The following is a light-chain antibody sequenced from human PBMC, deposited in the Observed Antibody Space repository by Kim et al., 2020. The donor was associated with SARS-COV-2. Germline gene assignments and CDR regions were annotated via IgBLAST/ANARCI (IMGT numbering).Light chain of an antibody. CDR3: QQCYNWPRT. V-gene: IGKV3-15*01. J-gene: IGKJ1*01. CDR1: QSVNSN. Sequence: EIVMTQSPATLSVSPGERATLSCRASQSVNSNLAWYQQKPGQAPKILIYGASTRATGIPARFSGSGSGTEFTLTISSLQSEDFAVYYCQQCYNWPRTFGQGTKVDIK. CDR2: GAS.